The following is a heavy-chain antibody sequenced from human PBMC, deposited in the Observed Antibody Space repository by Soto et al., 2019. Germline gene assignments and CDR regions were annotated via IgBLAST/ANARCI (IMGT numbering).Heavy chain of an antibody. Sequence: GASVKVSCKASGGTFSSYAISWVRQAPGQGLEWMGGIIPIFGTANYAQKFQGRVTITADESTSTAYMELSSLRSEDTAVYYCARGYDFWSGYYEQFDYWGQGTLVTVSS. V-gene: IGHV1-69*13. CDR2: IIPIFGTA. D-gene: IGHD3-3*01. J-gene: IGHJ4*02. CDR1: GGTFSSYA. CDR3: ARGYDFWSGYYEQFDY.